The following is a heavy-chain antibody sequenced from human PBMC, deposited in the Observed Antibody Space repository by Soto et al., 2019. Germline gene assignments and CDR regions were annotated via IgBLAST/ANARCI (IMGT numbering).Heavy chain of an antibody. J-gene: IGHJ6*02. CDR1: GGTFSSYA. V-gene: IGHV1-69*06. CDR3: ARHRREKSVAGYYYYGMDL. CDR2: IIPIFGTA. Sequence: GASVKVSCKASGGTFSSYAISWVGQAPGQGLEWMGGIIPIFGTANYAQKFQGRVTITADKSTTTAYMELISLRSEDTAVYYCARHRREKSVAGYYYYGMDLWGQGTTVTVSS.